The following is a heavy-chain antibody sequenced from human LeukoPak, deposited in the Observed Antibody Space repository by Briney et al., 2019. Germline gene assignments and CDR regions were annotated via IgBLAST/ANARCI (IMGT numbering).Heavy chain of an antibody. V-gene: IGHV1-2*02. CDR2: INPNSGGT. J-gene: IGHJ6*02. Sequence: GASVKVSCKASGYTFTSYDINWVRQATGQGLEWMGWINPNSGGTNYAQKFQGRVTMTRDTSISTAYMELSRLRSDDTAVYYCARLANRWVAVARPLTDVWGQGTTVTVSS. CDR1: GYTFTSYD. D-gene: IGHD6-19*01. CDR3: ARLANRWVAVARPLTDV.